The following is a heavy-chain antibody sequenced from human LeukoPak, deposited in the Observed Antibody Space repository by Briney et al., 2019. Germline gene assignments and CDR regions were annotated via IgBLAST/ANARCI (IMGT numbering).Heavy chain of an antibody. Sequence: ASVKVSCKASGYTFTGYCMHWVRQAPGQGLEWMGWINPNSGGTNYAQKFQGRVTMTRDTSISTAYMELSRLRSDDTAVYYCASYDDGYCSGGSCYNWFDPWGQGTLVTVSS. D-gene: IGHD2-15*01. CDR2: INPNSGGT. CDR3: ASYDDGYCSGGSCYNWFDP. CDR1: GYTFTGYC. J-gene: IGHJ5*02. V-gene: IGHV1-2*02.